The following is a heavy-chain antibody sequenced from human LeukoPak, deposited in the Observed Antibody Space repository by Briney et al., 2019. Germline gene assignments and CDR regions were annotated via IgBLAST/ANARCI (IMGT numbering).Heavy chain of an antibody. CDR2: ILVGSGNT. Sequence: SVKVSCKASGFTFTSTAVQWVRQARGQRLEWIGWILVGSGNTNYAQMFQERVTLTWDVSTSTAYMVLSSLRSEDTAIYYCASDPPYTSSSAWWGQGTLVAVSS. J-gene: IGHJ4*02. D-gene: IGHD2-2*01. V-gene: IGHV1-58*01. CDR1: GFTFTSTA. CDR3: ASDPPYTSSSAW.